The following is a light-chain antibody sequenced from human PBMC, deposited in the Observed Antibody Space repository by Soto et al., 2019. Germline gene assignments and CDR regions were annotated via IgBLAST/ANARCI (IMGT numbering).Light chain of an antibody. V-gene: IGKV1-5*03. CDR3: QQYNSYPT. Sequence: DIQMTQSPSTLSGSVGDRVTITCRASQTISSWLAWYQQEPGKDPDLLIYKASSLESGVPSRFSGSGSGTEFTLTISSLQPDDFATYYCQQYNSYPTFGQGTKVDIK. J-gene: IGKJ1*01. CDR2: KAS. CDR1: QTISSW.